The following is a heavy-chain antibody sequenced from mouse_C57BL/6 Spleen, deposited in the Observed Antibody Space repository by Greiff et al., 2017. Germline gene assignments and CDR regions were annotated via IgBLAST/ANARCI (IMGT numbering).Heavy chain of an antibody. D-gene: IGHD2-3*01. CDR3: ARREGGYYGYFDY. CDR1: GYTFTSYG. CDR2: IYPRSGNT. Sequence: VQLQQPGAELARPGASVKLSCKASGYTFTSYGISWVKQRTGQGLEWIGEIYPRSGNTYYNEKFKGKATLTADKSSSTAYMELRSLTSEDSAVYFCARREGGYYGYFDYWGQGTTLTVSS. V-gene: IGHV1-81*01. J-gene: IGHJ2*01.